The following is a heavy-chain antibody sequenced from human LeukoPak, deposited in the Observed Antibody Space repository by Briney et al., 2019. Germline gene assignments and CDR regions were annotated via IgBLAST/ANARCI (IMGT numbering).Heavy chain of an antibody. CDR1: GGTFSSYA. CDR3: ARDRNWEHQGAFDY. J-gene: IGHJ4*02. CDR2: IIPIFGTA. Sequence: GASVKVSCKASGGTFSSYAISWVRQAPGQGLEWMGRIIPIFGTANYAQKFQGRVMITTDESTSTAYMELSSLRSEDTAVYYCARDRNWEHQGAFDYWGQGTLVTVSS. V-gene: IGHV1-69*05. D-gene: IGHD7-27*01.